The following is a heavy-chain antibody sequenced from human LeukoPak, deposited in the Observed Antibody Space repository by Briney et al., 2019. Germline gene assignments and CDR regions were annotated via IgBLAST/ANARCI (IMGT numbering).Heavy chain of an antibody. V-gene: IGHV4-4*07. CDR2: IYTSGST. CDR1: GGSISSYY. D-gene: IGHD3-22*01. CDR3: ARGRGITMIREDYFDY. Sequence: SETLSLTCTVSGGSISSYYWSWIRQPAGKGLEWIGRIYTSGSTNYNPSPKSRVTMSVDTSKNQFSLKLSSVTAADTAVYYCARGRGITMIREDYFDYWGQGTLVTVSS. J-gene: IGHJ4*02.